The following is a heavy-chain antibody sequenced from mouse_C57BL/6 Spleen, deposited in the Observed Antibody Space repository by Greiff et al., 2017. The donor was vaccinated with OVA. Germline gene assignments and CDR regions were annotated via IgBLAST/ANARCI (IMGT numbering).Heavy chain of an antibody. D-gene: IGHD2-4*01. CDR2: IDPSDSET. V-gene: IGHV1-52*01. Sequence: VQLQQPGAELVRPGSSVKLSCKASGYTFTSYWMHWVKQRPIQGLEWIGNIDPSDSETHYNQKFKDKATLTVDKSSSTAYMQLSSLPSEDSAVYYCARSGDYGEEDWFAYWGQGTLVTVSA. J-gene: IGHJ3*01. CDR3: ARSGDYGEEDWFAY. CDR1: GYTFTSYW.